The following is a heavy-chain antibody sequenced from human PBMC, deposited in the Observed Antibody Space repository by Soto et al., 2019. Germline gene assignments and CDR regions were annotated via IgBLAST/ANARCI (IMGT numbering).Heavy chain of an antibody. J-gene: IGHJ6*02. Sequence: GASVKVSCKASGFTFTSSAVQWVRQARGQRLEWIGWIVVGSGNTNYAQKFQERVTITRDMSTSTAYMELSSLRSEDTAVYYCAAPSTIFGVVIIADYYYGMDVWGQGTTVTVS. CDR3: AAPSTIFGVVIIADYYYGMDV. CDR2: IVVGSGNT. V-gene: IGHV1-58*01. CDR1: GFTFTSSA. D-gene: IGHD3-3*01.